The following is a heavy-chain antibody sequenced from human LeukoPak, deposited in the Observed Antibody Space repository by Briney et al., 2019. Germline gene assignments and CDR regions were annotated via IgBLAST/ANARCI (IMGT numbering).Heavy chain of an antibody. CDR2: IYYSGST. V-gene: IGHV4-39*01. D-gene: IGHD3-3*01. CDR3: ARAVGDFWSGYSAFDI. J-gene: IGHJ3*02. Sequence: SETLSLTCTVSGGSISSSSYYWGWIRQPPGKGLEWIGSIYYSGSTYYNPSLKSRVTISVDTSKNQFSLKLSSVTAADTAVYYCARAVGDFWSGYSAFDIWGQGTMVTVSS. CDR1: GGSISSSSYY.